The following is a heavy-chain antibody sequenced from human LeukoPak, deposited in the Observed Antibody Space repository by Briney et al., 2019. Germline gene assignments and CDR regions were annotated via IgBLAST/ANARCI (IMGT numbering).Heavy chain of an antibody. CDR3: TRRDDFWSGPDY. V-gene: IGHV3-73*01. Sequence: GKSLRLSCAASGFTFSGSAMHWVRQASGKGLEWVGRIRSKANSYATAYAASVKGRFTISRDDSKNTAYLQMNSLKTEDTAVYYCTRRDDFWSGPDYWGQGTLVTVSS. D-gene: IGHD3-3*01. CDR1: GFTFSGSA. J-gene: IGHJ4*02. CDR2: IRSKANSYAT.